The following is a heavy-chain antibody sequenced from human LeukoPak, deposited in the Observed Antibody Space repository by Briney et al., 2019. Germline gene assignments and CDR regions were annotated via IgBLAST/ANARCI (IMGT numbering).Heavy chain of an antibody. V-gene: IGHV4-59*08. CDR1: GGSISSYY. D-gene: IGHD3-3*01. Sequence: PSETLSLTCTVSGGSISSYYWSWIRQPPGKGLEWIGYIYCSGSTNYNPSLKSRVTISVDTSKNQFSLKLSSVTAADTAVYYCARQWYYDFWSGYYIAWFDPWGQGTLVTVSS. CDR3: ARQWYYDFWSGYYIAWFDP. J-gene: IGHJ5*02. CDR2: IYCSGST.